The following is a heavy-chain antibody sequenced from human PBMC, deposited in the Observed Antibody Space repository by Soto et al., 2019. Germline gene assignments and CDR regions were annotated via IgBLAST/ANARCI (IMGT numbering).Heavy chain of an antibody. D-gene: IGHD6-19*01. CDR2: IWYDGSNK. V-gene: IGHV3-33*01. CDR1: GFTFSSYG. CDR3: ARDPHIAVAGVFDY. J-gene: IGHJ4*02. Sequence: QVQLVESGGGVVQPGRSLRLSCAASGFTFSSYGMHWVRQAPGKGLEWVAVIWYDGSNKYYADSVKGRFTISRDNSKNTLYLQMTSLRAEDTAVYYCARDPHIAVAGVFDYWGQGTLVTVSS.